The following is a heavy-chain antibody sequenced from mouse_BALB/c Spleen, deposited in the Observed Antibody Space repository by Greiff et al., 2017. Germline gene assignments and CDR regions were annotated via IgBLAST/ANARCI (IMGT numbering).Heavy chain of an antibody. CDR1: GFTFSSYG. V-gene: IGHV5-6*01. CDR2: ISSGGSYT. D-gene: IGHD3-1*01. J-gene: IGHJ4*01. CDR3: ATPLGTGAMDY. Sequence: VQLKESGGDLVKPGGSLKLSCAASGFTFSSYGMSWVRQTPDKRLEWVATISSGGSYTYYPDSVKGRFTISRDNAKNTLYLQMSSLKSEDTAMYYCATPLGTGAMDYWGQGTSVTVSS.